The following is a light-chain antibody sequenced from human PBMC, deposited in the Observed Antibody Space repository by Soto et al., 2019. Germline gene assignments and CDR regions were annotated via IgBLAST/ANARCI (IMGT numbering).Light chain of an antibody. V-gene: IGKV3-20*01. CDR3: QQYGSSPGT. Sequence: EIVWTQSPGTLSLSPGEGATLSCRASQSVSSSYLAWYQQKPGQAPRLLIYGASSRATGIPDRFSGSGSGTDFTLTISRLEPEDFAVYYCQQYGSSPGTFGQGTKVDIK. J-gene: IGKJ1*01. CDR2: GAS. CDR1: QSVSSSY.